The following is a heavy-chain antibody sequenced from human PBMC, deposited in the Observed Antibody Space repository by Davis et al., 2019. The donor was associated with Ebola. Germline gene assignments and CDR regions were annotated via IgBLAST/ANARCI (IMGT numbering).Heavy chain of an antibody. CDR2: MSYNGRG. V-gene: IGHV4-61*08. CDR3: VRDHWGSLDF. D-gene: IGHD3-16*01. Sequence: PSETLSLTCTVSGVSVSYDGHGWGWFRQAPGKGLEWIGYMSYNGRGNSNPSLKSRLTITLDTSGNQFSLNLKSATAADTALYYCVRDHWGSLDFWGQGMLVTVSS. J-gene: IGHJ4*02. CDR1: GVSVSYDGHG.